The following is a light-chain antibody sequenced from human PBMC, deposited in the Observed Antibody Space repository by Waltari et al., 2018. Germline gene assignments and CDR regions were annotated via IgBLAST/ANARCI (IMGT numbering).Light chain of an antibody. CDR1: QSVSIY. V-gene: IGKV3-20*01. J-gene: IGKJ1*01. CDR3: QHYKNLPVS. Sequence: IVLTQSPGTLSLSPGERATLSCRASQSVSIYLAWYQQKPGRAPRLLIYHRSTRATGIPDRFSGSGSGTDFSLTISGLEPEDFAVYYCQHYKNLPVSFGQGTRVEIK. CDR2: HRS.